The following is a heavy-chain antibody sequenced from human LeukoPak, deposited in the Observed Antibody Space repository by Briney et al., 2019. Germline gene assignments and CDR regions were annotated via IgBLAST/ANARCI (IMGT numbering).Heavy chain of an antibody. D-gene: IGHD1-26*01. J-gene: IGHJ4*02. V-gene: IGHV3-21*01. CDR3: SRIVRATSQPNHQFDY. Sequence: GGSLRLSCAASGFTFSSYSMNWVRQAPGKGLEWVSSISSSGTYTYYADSMKGRFTISRDNAKNSLYLQMNSLRAEDTAVYYCSRIVRATSQPNHQFDYWGQGTLVTVSS. CDR2: ISSSGTYT. CDR1: GFTFSSYS.